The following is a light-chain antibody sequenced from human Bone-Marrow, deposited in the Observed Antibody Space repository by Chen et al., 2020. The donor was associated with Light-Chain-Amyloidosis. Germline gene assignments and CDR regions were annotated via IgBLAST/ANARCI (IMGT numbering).Light chain of an antibody. J-gene: IGKJ4*01. CDR2: LGS. Sequence: DIVMTHSPLSLPVTPGEPASISCRSSQSLLHSNGYNYLDWYLQKPGQSPQLLIYLGSNRASGVPDRFSGSGSGTDFTLKISRVEAEDVGVYYCMQALQTHPFTFGGGTKVEIK. CDR1: QSLLHSNGYNY. CDR3: MQALQTHPFT. V-gene: IGKV2-28*01.